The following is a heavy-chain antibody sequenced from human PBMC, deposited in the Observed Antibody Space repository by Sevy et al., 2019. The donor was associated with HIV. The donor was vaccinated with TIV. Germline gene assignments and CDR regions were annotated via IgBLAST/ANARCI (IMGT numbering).Heavy chain of an antibody. D-gene: IGHD2-2*01. Sequence: GGSLRLSCAASGFLFSSYEMNWVRQAPGKGLERVSYMTKSGISVYYSDSVRGRLTTFRDNAKNFLFLQMNSLRAEDTAVYYCARDLPPSASTVPHFDYWGQGTLVTVSS. CDR1: GFLFSSYE. CDR2: MTKSGISV. J-gene: IGHJ4*02. V-gene: IGHV3-48*03. CDR3: ARDLPPSASTVPHFDY.